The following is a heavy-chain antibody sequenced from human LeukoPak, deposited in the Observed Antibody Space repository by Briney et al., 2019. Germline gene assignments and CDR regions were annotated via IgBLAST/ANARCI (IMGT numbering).Heavy chain of an antibody. D-gene: IGHD2/OR15-2a*01. CDR3: VSFYETY. J-gene: IGHJ4*02. Sequence: PGGSLRLSCAASGFTFSSYWMHWVRQAPGKGLVWVSRINSDGSSTSYADSVKGRFTISKDNAKNTVYLQMNNLRAEDTAVYYCVSFYETYWGRGTLVTASS. CDR1: GFTFSSYW. V-gene: IGHV3-74*01. CDR2: INSDGSST.